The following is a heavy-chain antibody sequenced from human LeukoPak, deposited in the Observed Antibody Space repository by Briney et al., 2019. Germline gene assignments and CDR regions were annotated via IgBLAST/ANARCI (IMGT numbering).Heavy chain of an antibody. V-gene: IGHV4-59*01. J-gene: IGHJ3*02. CDR2: THYSGST. Sequence: PYETLPLTCTVSGGSITSYYWSWIRQPPGKGLEWIGYTHYSGSTDYNPSLNSRVTISVDTSNNQSSLKLTSVAAADTAVYYCARGSTDAFDIWDQGTIATVTS. CDR3: ARGSTDAFDI. CDR1: GGSITSYY.